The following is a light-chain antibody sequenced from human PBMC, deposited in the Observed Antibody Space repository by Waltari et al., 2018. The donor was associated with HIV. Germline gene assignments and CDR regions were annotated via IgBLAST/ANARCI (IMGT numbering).Light chain of an antibody. CDR3: QQRSNWHT. J-gene: IGKJ2*01. Sequence: EIVLTQSPATLSLSPGARATLSCRASQSVRNYLAWYQQKPGQAPRLLIYDASNRATGIPARFSGSGSGTDFTLTISSLEPEDFAVYYCQQRSNWHTFGQGTKLEIK. V-gene: IGKV3-11*01. CDR2: DAS. CDR1: QSVRNY.